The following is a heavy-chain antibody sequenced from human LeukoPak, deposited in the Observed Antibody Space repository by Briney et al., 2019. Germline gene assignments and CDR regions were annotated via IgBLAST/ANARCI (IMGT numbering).Heavy chain of an antibody. D-gene: IGHD1-14*01. CDR2: IRYDGNNK. J-gene: IGHJ4*02. Sequence: GGSLRLSCGASGFTFSNYGMLWVRQAPGKGLEWVAFIRYDGNNKLYADSMKGRFTISRGNSKNTLYLHINSLRAEDTAVYYCVKDNPLDYWGQGTLVTVSS. CDR1: GFTFSNYG. CDR3: VKDNPLDY. V-gene: IGHV3-30*02.